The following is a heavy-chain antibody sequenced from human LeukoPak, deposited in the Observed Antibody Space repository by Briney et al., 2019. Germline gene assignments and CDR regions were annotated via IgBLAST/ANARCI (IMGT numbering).Heavy chain of an antibody. D-gene: IGHD3-22*01. CDR3: TRGTYYYDTDAYLWDFDY. Sequence: TGGSLRLSCTASGFTFGDYAINWVRQAPGQGLEWVSFIRRKASGGTTEYAASAEGRFTISRDDSKNIAYLQMNSLKTEDTAVYYCTRGTYYYDTDAYLWDFDYWGQGTLVTVSS. CDR2: IRRKASGGTT. J-gene: IGHJ4*02. CDR1: GFTFGDYA. V-gene: IGHV3-49*04.